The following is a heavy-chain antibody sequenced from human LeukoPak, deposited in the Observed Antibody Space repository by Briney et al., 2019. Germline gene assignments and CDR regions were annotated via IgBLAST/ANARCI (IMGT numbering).Heavy chain of an antibody. CDR3: ARGRSGYYYYYYYGMDV. CDR2: IIPILGIA. D-gene: IGHD3-22*01. CDR1: GGTFSSYA. V-gene: IGHV1-69*04. Sequence: SVKVSCKASGGTFSSYAISWVRQAPGQGLEWMGRIIPILGIANYAQKFQGRVTITADKSTSTAYMELSRLRSDDTAVYYCARGRSGYYYYYYYGMDVWGQGTTVTVSS. J-gene: IGHJ6*02.